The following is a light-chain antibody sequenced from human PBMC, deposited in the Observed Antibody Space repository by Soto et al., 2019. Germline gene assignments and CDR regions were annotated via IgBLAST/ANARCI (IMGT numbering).Light chain of an antibody. Sequence: QSVLTQPPLVSGAPGQRVTISCTGSSSNIGAGYDVHWYQQLPGTAPKLLIYGNSNRPSGVPDRFSGSKSGTSASLAITGLQAEDEDDYYCQSYDSSLSGSLVFGGGTQLTVL. J-gene: IGLJ2*01. CDR3: QSYDSSLSGSLV. CDR1: SSNIGAGYD. V-gene: IGLV1-40*01. CDR2: GNS.